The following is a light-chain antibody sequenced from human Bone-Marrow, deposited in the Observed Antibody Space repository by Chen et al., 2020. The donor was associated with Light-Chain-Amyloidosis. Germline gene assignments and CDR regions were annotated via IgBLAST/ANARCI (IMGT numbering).Light chain of an antibody. CDR2: YDT. Sequence: SFVLTQSPSVSMAPGQTASLTCGGNDIGSKSVHWYQQRPGQAPVLVIYYDTDRPSGIPERFSGSNSGNTATLTISRVEAGDEADYYCQVWDATTLHVVFGGGTKLTVL. J-gene: IGLJ2*01. CDR3: QVWDATTLHVV. CDR1: DIGSKS. V-gene: IGLV3-21*04.